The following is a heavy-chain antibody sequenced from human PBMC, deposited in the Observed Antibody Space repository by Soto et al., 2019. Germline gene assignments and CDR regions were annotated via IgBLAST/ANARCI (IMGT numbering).Heavy chain of an antibody. CDR2: INHSGST. Sequence: SETLSLTCAVYGGSFSGYYWSWIRQPPGKGLEWIGEINHSGSTNYNPSLKSRVTISVDTSKNQFSLKLSSVTAADTAVYYCAGGAKYYYDSSGYYGTDYWGQGTLVTV. CDR1: GGSFSGYY. V-gene: IGHV4-34*01. D-gene: IGHD3-22*01. CDR3: AGGAKYYYDSSGYYGTDY. J-gene: IGHJ4*02.